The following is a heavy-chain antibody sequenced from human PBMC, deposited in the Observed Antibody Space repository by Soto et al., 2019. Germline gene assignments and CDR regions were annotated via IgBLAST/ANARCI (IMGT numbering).Heavy chain of an antibody. Sequence: PWWSLRLSCSASVFTFSSYSMNWCRQAPGKGLEWVSSISSSSSYIYYADSVKGRFTISRDNAKNSLYLQMNSLRAEDTAVYYCARDRAVTPGWFDPWGQGTLVTVSS. D-gene: IGHD4-17*01. CDR1: VFTFSSYS. CDR2: ISSSSSYI. V-gene: IGHV3-21*01. J-gene: IGHJ5*02. CDR3: ARDRAVTPGWFDP.